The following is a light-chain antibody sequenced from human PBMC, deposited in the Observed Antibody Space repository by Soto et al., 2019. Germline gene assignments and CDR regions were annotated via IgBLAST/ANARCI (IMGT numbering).Light chain of an antibody. CDR3: QQYGSSPTIT. Sequence: EIVMTQSPATMSVSRGERATLSSRVSQSVSSSYLAWYQQQPGQAPRLLIYDASRRATGIPDRFSGSVSGTDFTPTISRLEPQDSAVYYCQQYGSSPTITVGQGTRREI. CDR2: DAS. CDR1: QSVSSSY. J-gene: IGKJ5*01. V-gene: IGKV3-20*01.